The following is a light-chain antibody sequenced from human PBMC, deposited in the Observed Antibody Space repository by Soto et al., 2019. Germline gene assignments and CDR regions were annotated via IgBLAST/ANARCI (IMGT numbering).Light chain of an antibody. CDR2: DVS. Sequence: QSALTQPASVSGSPGQSITISCTGTSSDVGDYKYVSWDQQHPGKAPKLMIYDVSDRPSGVSNRFSGSKSGNTASLTISGLQAEDEADYYCSSYTTSSTLVVFGGGTKLTVL. CDR1: SSDVGDYKY. CDR3: SSYTTSSTLVV. J-gene: IGLJ2*01. V-gene: IGLV2-14*01.